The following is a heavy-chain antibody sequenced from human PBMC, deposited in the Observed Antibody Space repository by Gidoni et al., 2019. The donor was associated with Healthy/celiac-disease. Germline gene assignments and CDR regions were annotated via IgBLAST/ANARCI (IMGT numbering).Heavy chain of an antibody. CDR1: GGSFSGYY. Sequence: QVQLQQWGAGRLKPSETLSLTCAVYGGSFSGYYWSWIRQPPGKGLEWSGESNNSGSTNYNPSLKSRVTISVDTSKNQFSLKLSSVTAADTAVYYCARTTLKHSSRIGCVDYWGQGTLVTVSS. V-gene: IGHV4-34*01. J-gene: IGHJ4*02. CDR3: ARTTLKHSSRIGCVDY. D-gene: IGHD6-13*01. CDR2: SNNSGST.